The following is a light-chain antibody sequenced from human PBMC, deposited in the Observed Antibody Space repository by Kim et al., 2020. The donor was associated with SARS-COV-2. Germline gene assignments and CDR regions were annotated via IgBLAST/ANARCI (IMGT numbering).Light chain of an antibody. CDR2: DVS. Sequence: RVMTQSPATLSVSPGERATLSCRASRSVDRNLAWYQQKPGQSPRLLIYDVSTRATGVPDRFSGSGSGTDFTLTIDSLLSEDSATYYCQQYHLWPPLTFGGGTKVDI. V-gene: IGKV3-15*01. CDR1: RSVDRN. J-gene: IGKJ4*01. CDR3: QQYHLWPPLT.